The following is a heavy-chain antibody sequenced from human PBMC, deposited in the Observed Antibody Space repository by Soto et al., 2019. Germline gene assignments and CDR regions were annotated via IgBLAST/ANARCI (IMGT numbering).Heavy chain of an antibody. J-gene: IGHJ5*02. CDR1: GFTFSDYY. V-gene: IGHV3-11*06. CDR2: ISYGSSYT. D-gene: IGHD6-6*01. CDR3: ARDPNNSSSWWLDP. Sequence: GGSLRLSCAGSGFTFSDYYMTWIRQAPGKGLGWVSYISYGSSYTNYADSVKGRFTISXXXXXXSXFXQXXXLRTXDTAVYYCARDPNNSSSWWLDPWGRGTLVTVSS.